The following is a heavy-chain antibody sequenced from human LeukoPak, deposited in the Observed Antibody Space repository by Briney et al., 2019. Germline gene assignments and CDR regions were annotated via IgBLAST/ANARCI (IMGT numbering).Heavy chain of an antibody. V-gene: IGHV3-23*01. J-gene: IGHJ4*02. Sequence: GGSLRLSCAASGFTLSNYPMGWVRQAPVKGLEWLSAIGEEKSGSWTKSADSVKGRFTISRDNSENTLYLQMDSLTVEDTAVYYCAKAGVISGWDYWGQGVLVTVSS. D-gene: IGHD3-3*02. CDR3: AKAGVISGWDY. CDR1: GFTLSNYP. CDR2: IGEEKSGSWT.